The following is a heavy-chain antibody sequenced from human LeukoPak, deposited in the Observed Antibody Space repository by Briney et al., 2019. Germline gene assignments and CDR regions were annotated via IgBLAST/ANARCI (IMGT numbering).Heavy chain of an antibody. CDR2: INPNSGGT. CDR1: GYTFTGYY. CDR3: ARFQETNWGHDY. Sequence: ASVKVSCKASGYTFTGYYMHWVRQAPGQGLEWMGWINPNSGGTNYAQKFQGRVTMTRDTSISTAYMELSRLRSDDTAVYYCARFQETNWGHDYWGQGTLVTVSS. V-gene: IGHV1-2*02. J-gene: IGHJ4*02. D-gene: IGHD7-27*01.